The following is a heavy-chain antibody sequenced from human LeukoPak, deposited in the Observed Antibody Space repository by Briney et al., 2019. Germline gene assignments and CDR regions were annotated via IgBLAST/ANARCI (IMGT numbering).Heavy chain of an antibody. D-gene: IGHD3-3*01. J-gene: IGHJ4*02. CDR2: ISYDGSNK. CDR3: AKVQPGYDFWSGYPGSFDY. CDR1: GFTFSNYG. Sequence: GGSLRLSCAASGFTFSNYGIHWVRQAPGKGLEWVAVISYDGSNKYYADSVKGRFTVSRDNSKNTLYLQMNSLRAEDTAVYYCAKVQPGYDFWSGYPGSFDYWGQGTLVTVSS. V-gene: IGHV3-30*18.